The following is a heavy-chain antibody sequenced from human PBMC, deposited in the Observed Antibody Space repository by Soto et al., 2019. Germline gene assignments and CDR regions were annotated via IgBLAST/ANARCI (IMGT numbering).Heavy chain of an antibody. D-gene: IGHD3-16*01. CDR2: IYYSGNT. CDR1: GGSISSGDYY. J-gene: IGHJ3*02. V-gene: IGHV4-30-4*01. Sequence: QVQLQESGPGLVKPSQTLSLTCTVSGGSISSGDYYWSWIRQPPGKGLEWVAYIYYSGNTYYNPSLKSRITISVDTSTNHFFLKVNSVTAADTAVYYCARLLPSGGAFDIWGQGTMVTVSS. CDR3: ARLLPSGGAFDI.